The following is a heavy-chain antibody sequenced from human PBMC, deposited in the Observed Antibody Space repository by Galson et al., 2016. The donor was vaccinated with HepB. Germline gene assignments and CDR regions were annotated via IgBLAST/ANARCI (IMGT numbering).Heavy chain of an antibody. CDR3: ARGRGYSGYASYYGMDV. CDR2: ISGSDGRT. CDR1: GFTFSSYA. V-gene: IGHV3-23*01. Sequence: SLRLSCAASGFTFSSYAMVWVRQAPGKGLEWISAISGSDGRTYYADSVKGRFTISRDNSKNTLYLQMNSLRAEDTALYYCARGRGYSGYASYYGMDVWGQGTTVTVSS. D-gene: IGHD5-12*01. J-gene: IGHJ6*02.